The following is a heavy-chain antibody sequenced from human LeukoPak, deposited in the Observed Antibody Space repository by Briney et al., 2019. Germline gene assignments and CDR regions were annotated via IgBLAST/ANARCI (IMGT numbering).Heavy chain of an antibody. V-gene: IGHV3-53*01. CDR1: GFTVSSNH. CDR2: IYSGGST. J-gene: IGHJ4*02. D-gene: IGHD1-1*01. Sequence: GGSLRLSCAASGFTVSSNHMSWVRQAPGKGLEWVSVIYSGGSTDYADSVKGRFTISRDNLKNTLYLQMNTLRAEDTAVYYCARGPAGYDWGQGTLVTVSS. CDR3: ARGPAGYD.